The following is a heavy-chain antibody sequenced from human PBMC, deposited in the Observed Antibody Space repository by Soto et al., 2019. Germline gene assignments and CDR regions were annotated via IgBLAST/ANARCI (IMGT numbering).Heavy chain of an antibody. J-gene: IGHJ3*02. Sequence: GGSLRLSCAASGFTFSSYSMNWVRLAPGKGLEWVSSITSSSSYIYYADSVKGRFTISRDNAKNSLYLQMNSLRAEDTAVYYCARESYCSSNSCYSDAFDIWGQGTMVTVSS. CDR1: GFTFSSYS. CDR3: ARESYCSSNSCYSDAFDI. V-gene: IGHV3-21*01. D-gene: IGHD2-2*01. CDR2: ITSSSSYI.